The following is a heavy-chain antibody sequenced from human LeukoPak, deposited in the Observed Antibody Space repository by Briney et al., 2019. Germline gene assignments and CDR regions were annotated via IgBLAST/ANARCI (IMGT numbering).Heavy chain of an antibody. J-gene: IGHJ6*03. Sequence: GGSLRLSCAASGFTFSSYGMHWVRQAPGKGLEWVAFIRYDGSNKYYADSVKGRFTISRDNSKNTLYLQMNSLRAEDTAVYYCAKVGNYYGSGSPRYYYYYMDVWGKGTTVTVSS. CDR1: GFTFSSYG. CDR3: AKVGNYYGSGSPRYYYYYMDV. V-gene: IGHV3-30*02. CDR2: IRYDGSNK. D-gene: IGHD3-10*01.